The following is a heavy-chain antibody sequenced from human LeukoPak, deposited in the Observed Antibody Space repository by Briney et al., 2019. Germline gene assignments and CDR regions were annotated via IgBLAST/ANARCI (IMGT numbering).Heavy chain of an antibody. CDR1: AFSISSSYYY. CDR2: IYYSGTT. V-gene: IGHV4-39*01. Sequence: PSETLSLTCSVSAFSISSSYYYWGWIRQPPGKGLEWIGSIYYSGTTYSNPSLRSRVTISVDTSMNQFSLKMSSVTAADTAVYYCARHSLYYDFSLFDYWGLGTLVTVSS. D-gene: IGHD3-3*01. CDR3: ARHSLYYDFSLFDY. J-gene: IGHJ4*02.